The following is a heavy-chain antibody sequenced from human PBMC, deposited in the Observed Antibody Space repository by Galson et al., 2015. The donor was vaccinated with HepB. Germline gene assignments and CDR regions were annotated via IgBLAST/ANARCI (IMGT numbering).Heavy chain of an antibody. Sequence: TLSLTCSVSGGSISSSGYYWSWIRQHPGKALEWIGYILYNDNTYYNPSLKSRVTISVDTSKNQFSLKLSSVTAADTAVYYCARVPTITSYSEYWGQGTLVTVSS. CDR2: ILYNDNT. J-gene: IGHJ4*02. CDR1: GGSISSSGYY. V-gene: IGHV4-31*03. CDR3: ARVPTITSYSEY. D-gene: IGHD4-11*01.